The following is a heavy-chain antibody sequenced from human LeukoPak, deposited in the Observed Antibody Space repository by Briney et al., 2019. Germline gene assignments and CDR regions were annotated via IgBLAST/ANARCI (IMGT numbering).Heavy chain of an antibody. D-gene: IGHD4-17*01. V-gene: IGHV3-49*03. J-gene: IGHJ4*02. Sequence: PGGSLRLSCTASGFTFGDYAMSWFRQAPGKGLEWVGLIRGKAYGGTTEYAASVKGRFTISRDDSKSIAYLQMNSLKTEDTAVYYCTREGIDDYGDYYFDYWGQGTLVTVSS. CDR2: IRGKAYGGTT. CDR1: GFTFGDYA. CDR3: TREGIDDYGDYYFDY.